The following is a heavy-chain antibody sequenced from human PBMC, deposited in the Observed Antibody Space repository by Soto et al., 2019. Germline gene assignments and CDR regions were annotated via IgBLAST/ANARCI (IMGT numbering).Heavy chain of an antibody. CDR3: ARGESSNFDY. V-gene: IGHV6-1*01. CDR2: TYYRSKWSN. Sequence: QSQTLSLTCAISGDSVSSNSVTWNWIRQSPSRGLEWLGRTYYRSKWSNDFAESVKSRIIINPDTSKNHFSLQLSSVTPEDTAVYYCARGESSNFDYWGQGKLVTVSS. CDR1: GDSVSSNSVT. J-gene: IGHJ4*02. D-gene: IGHD3-22*01.